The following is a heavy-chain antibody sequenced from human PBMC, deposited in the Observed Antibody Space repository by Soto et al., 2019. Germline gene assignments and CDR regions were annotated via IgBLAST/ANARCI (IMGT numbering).Heavy chain of an antibody. V-gene: IGHV3-30-3*01. J-gene: IGHJ4*02. CDR3: ARDGPMTTGTHFDY. Sequence: QVQLVESGGGVVQPGRSLRLSCAASGFTFSSYAMHWVRQAPGKGLEWVAVISYDGSNKYYADSVKGRFTISRDNSKKRLYLQMNSLRAEDTAVYYCARDGPMTTGTHFDYWGQGTLVTVSS. CDR1: GFTFSSYA. CDR2: ISYDGSNK. D-gene: IGHD4-17*01.